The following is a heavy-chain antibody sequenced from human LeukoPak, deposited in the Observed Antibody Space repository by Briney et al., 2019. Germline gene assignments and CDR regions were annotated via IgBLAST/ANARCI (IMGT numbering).Heavy chain of an antibody. V-gene: IGHV1-18*01. CDR3: ARERATIFGVVTPFDY. J-gene: IGHJ4*02. CDR2: ISAYNSNT. CDR1: GYTFTSYG. Sequence: ASVKVSCKASGYTFTSYGISWVRQAPGQGLEWMGWISAYNSNTNYAQKLQGRFTMTRDTSISTAYMELSRLRSDDTAVYYCARERATIFGVVTPFDYWGQGTLVTVSS. D-gene: IGHD3-3*01.